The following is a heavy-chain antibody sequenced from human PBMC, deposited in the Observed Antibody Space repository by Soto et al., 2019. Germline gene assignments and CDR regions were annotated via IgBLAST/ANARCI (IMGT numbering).Heavy chain of an antibody. V-gene: IGHV4-34*01. Sequence: SETLSLTCAVYGGSFSGYYWSWTRQPPGKGLEWIGEINHSGSTNYNPSLKSRVTISVDTSKNQFSLKLSSVTAADTAVYYCARGLTGTGVHYMDVWGKGTTVTVSS. D-gene: IGHD1-20*01. J-gene: IGHJ6*03. CDR1: GGSFSGYY. CDR2: INHSGST. CDR3: ARGLTGTGVHYMDV.